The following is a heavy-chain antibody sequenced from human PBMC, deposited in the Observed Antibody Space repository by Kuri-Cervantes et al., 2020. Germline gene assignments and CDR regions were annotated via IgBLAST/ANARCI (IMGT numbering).Heavy chain of an antibody. Sequence: ASVKVSCKASGYTFTGYYMHWVRQAPGQGLEWMGWINPSGGSTSYAQKFQGRVTMTRDTSTSTVYMELSSLRSEDTAVHYCANSGYDFNYYYMDVWGKGTTVTVSS. CDR1: GYTFTGYY. V-gene: IGHV1-46*01. CDR2: INPSGGST. CDR3: ANSGYDFNYYYMDV. D-gene: IGHD5-12*01. J-gene: IGHJ6*03.